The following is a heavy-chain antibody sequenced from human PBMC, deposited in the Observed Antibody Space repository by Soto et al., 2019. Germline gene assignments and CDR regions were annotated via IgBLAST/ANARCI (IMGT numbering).Heavy chain of an antibody. CDR3: ARGGYSSSSDYFDY. V-gene: IGHV4-4*07. J-gene: IGHJ4*02. D-gene: IGHD6-6*01. CDR1: GGSISSYY. CDR2: IYTSGST. Sequence: PSETLSLTCTVSGGSISSYYWSWIRQPAGKGLEWIGRIYTSGSTNYNPSLKSRVTMSVDTSKNQFSLKLSSVTAADTAVYYCARGGYSSSSDYFDYWGQGTLVTVSS.